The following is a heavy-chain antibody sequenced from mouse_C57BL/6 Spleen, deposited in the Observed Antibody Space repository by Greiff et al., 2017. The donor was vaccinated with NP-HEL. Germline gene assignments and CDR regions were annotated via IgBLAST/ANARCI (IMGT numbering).Heavy chain of an antibody. V-gene: IGHV2-2*01. CDR2: IWSGGST. Sequence: VKLMESGPGLVQPSQSLSITCTVSGFSLTSYGVHWVRQSPGTGLEWLGVIWSGGSTDYNAAFISRLSISKDNSKSQVFFKMNSLQADDTAIYYCARTGGGKGDWYFDVWGTGTTVTVSS. D-gene: IGHD1-1*02. J-gene: IGHJ1*03. CDR3: ARTGGGKGDWYFDV. CDR1: GFSLTSYG.